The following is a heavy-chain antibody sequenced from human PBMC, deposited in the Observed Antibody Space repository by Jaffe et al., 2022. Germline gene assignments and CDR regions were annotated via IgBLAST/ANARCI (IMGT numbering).Heavy chain of an antibody. CDR1: GFTLSNYG. J-gene: IGHJ4*02. CDR2: LMYDGNYK. CDR3: AKDWYCGGGGCSEQGPEVDN. D-gene: IGHD2-21*01. Sequence: QVQLVESGGGVVQPGGSLRLSCTVSGFTLSNYGMHWVRQAPGKGLEWVAFLMYDGNYKDYADSVRGRFTISRDNSKNTVYLQINSLRAEDTAVYYCAKDWYCGGGGCSEQGPEVDNWGQGTLVTVSS. V-gene: IGHV3-30*02.